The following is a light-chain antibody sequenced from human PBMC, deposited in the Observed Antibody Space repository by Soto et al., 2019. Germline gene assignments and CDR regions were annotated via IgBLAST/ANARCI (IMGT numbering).Light chain of an antibody. Sequence: EIVLTQSPATLSLSPGERATLSCRASQSISYNLAWYQQKPGQAPRLLIYDASNRATGIPARFSGSGSGTDFTLTISSLEPDDFAVYYCQQRSNWPPTFGGGTKVEIK. CDR1: QSISYN. CDR2: DAS. J-gene: IGKJ4*01. V-gene: IGKV3-11*01. CDR3: QQRSNWPPT.